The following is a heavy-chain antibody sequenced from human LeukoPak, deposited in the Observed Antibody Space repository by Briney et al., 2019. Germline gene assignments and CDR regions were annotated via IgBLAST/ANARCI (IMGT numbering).Heavy chain of an antibody. CDR2: VSYDGGSK. J-gene: IGHJ4*02. D-gene: IGHD6-13*01. CDR3: ARVKGGIAAAGNYFDY. CDR1: GFAFSSYA. V-gene: IGHV3-30-3*01. Sequence: GRSQRLSCAASGFAFSSYAMHWVRQGPGKGLEWVALVSYDGGSKYYADSVKGRITISRDNSKNTLHLQMNSLRTEDTAVYYCARVKGGIAAAGNYFDYWGQGTLVTVSS.